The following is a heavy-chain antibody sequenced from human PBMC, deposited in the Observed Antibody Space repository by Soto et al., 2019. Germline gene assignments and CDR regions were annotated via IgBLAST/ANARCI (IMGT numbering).Heavy chain of an antibody. CDR2: IYYSGRT. J-gene: IGHJ4*02. CDR3: ARISVSYYAGDYFDC. D-gene: IGHD1-26*01. CDR1: GCSISSSSYY. V-gene: IGHV4-39*01. Sequence: QLQLQETGPGLVKHSETLSLTCTVSGCSISSSSYYWGWIRQPPGKGLEWIGRIYYSGRTYYNPSLKRRVTITVDTSKNQFSLKLSSVTAADTAVYYFARISVSYYAGDYFDCWCQGTLVTVST.